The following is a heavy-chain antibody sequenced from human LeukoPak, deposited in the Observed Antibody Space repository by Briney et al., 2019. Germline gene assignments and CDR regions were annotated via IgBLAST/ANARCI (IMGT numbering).Heavy chain of an antibody. CDR1: GFTVSSDY. V-gene: IGHV3-72*01. CDR2: IRIKPNSYTT. CDR3: AAGARGSAPFDY. J-gene: IGHJ4*02. Sequence: GGSLRLSCAASGFTVSSDYMSWVRQTPGKGLEWVGRIRIKPNSYTTEYAASVKGRFTISRDDSKNSLYLQMNGLKSEDTAVYYCAAGARGSAPFDYWGQGTPVTVSS. D-gene: IGHD6-19*01.